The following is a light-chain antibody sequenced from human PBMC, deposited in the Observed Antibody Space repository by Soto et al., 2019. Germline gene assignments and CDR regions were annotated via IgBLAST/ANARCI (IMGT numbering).Light chain of an antibody. CDR2: NNN. V-gene: IGLV1-44*01. CDR1: SSNIGSNT. CDR3: AAGDDSLKAPV. Sequence: QSVLTQPPSASGTPGQRVTISCSGSSSNIGSNTVNWYQQLPGTAPKLLIYNNNQRPSGVPDRFSGSKSGTSGSLAISGLQSEDEAEYYYAAGDDSLKAPVFGERTKPTLL. J-gene: IGLJ3*02.